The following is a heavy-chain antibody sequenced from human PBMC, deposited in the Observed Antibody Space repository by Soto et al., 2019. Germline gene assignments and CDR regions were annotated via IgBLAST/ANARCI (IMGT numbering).Heavy chain of an antibody. CDR2: ISAYYGNT. J-gene: IGHJ6*03. CDR1: GYTFTSYG. V-gene: IGHV1-18*01. Sequence: ASVKVSCKASGYTFTSYGISWVRQAPGQGLEWMGWISAYYGNTNYAQKLQGRVTMTTDTSTSTAYMELRSLRSDDTAVYYCARGSYDILTGYYKGGYMDVWGKGTTVTVSS. D-gene: IGHD3-9*01. CDR3: ARGSYDILTGYYKGGYMDV.